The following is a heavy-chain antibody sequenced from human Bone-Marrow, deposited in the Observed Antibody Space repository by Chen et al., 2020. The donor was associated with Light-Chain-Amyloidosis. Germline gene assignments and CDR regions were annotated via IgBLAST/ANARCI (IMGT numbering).Heavy chain of an antibody. J-gene: IGHJ3*02. CDR2: MSGSGGSR. V-gene: IGHV3-23*04. CDR3: AKDISYDDILPDYPADAFDI. D-gene: IGHD3-9*01. Sequence: EVQLVESGGGLLQRGGSLRLSCAASGFSFSSYAMSWVRQAPGKGLEWVSGMSGSGGSRYYADSVKGRLTISRDNSKNTLYLQVNSLRAEDTAVYYCAKDISYDDILPDYPADAFDIWGQGTMVTVSS. CDR1: GFSFSSYA.